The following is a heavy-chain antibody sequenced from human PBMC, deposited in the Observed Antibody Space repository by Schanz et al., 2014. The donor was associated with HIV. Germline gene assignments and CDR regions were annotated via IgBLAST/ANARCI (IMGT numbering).Heavy chain of an antibody. CDR3: VKGGSDWTPGPIWCQH. V-gene: IGHV3-33*06. J-gene: IGHJ1*01. CDR2: MWYDESHK. D-gene: IGHD6-19*01. CDR1: GFTFSSSG. Sequence: QVQLVESGGGVVQPGRSLRLSCTASGFTFSSSGMHWVRQAPGKGLEWVAAMWYDESHKGYADSVKGRFSISRDNSKNTLSLQMNGLRGEDTAVYYCVKGGSDWTPGPIWCQHWGQGTLVIVSS.